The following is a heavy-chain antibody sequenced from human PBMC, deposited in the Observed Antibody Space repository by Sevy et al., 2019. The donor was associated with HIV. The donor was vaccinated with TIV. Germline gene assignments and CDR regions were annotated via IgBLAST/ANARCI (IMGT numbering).Heavy chain of an antibody. J-gene: IGHJ5*02. CDR1: GGSISSSSYY. Sequence: SETLSLTCTVSGGSISSSSYYWGWIRQPPGKGLEWIGSIYYSGSTYYNPSLKSRVTISVDTSKNQFSLKLSSVTAADTAVYYCARGPPMLYGSGSYSPWFGPWGQGTLVTVSS. D-gene: IGHD3-10*01. V-gene: IGHV4-39*01. CDR3: ARGPPMLYGSGSYSPWFGP. CDR2: IYYSGST.